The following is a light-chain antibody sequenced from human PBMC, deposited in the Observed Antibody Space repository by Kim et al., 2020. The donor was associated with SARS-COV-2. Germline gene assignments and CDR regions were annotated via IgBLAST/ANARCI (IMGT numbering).Light chain of an antibody. CDR2: GKN. CDR1: SLRSYY. V-gene: IGLV3-19*01. Sequence: SSELTQDPAVSVALGQTVRITCQGDSLRSYYASWYQQKPGQAPVLVIYGKNNRPSGIPDRFSGASSGNTASLTITGAQAEDEADYYCNSRDSSGMHVLFG. J-gene: IGLJ2*01. CDR3: NSRDSSGMHVL.